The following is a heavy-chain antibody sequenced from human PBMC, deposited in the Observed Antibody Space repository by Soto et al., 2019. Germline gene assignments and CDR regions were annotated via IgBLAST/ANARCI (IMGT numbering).Heavy chain of an antibody. CDR3: ARAAYSSSWSNYYYGMDV. CDR1: GGTFSSYA. CDR2: ITPIFGTA. Sequence: QVQLVQSGAEVKKPGSSVKVSCKASGGTFSSYAISWVRQAPGQGLEWMGGITPIFGTANYPQKFQGRATITADESTSTAYMELSSLRSEDTAVYYCARAAYSSSWSNYYYGMDVWGQGTTVTVSS. J-gene: IGHJ6*02. V-gene: IGHV1-69*12. D-gene: IGHD6-13*01.